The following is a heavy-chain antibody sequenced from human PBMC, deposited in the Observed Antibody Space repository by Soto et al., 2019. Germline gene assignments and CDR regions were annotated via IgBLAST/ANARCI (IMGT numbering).Heavy chain of an antibody. CDR3: ARDFGGAAAGPYDY. V-gene: IGHV4-59*01. CDR1: GGSISSYY. D-gene: IGHD6-13*01. CDR2: IYYSGST. J-gene: IGHJ4*02. Sequence: TLSLTCTVSGGSISSYYWSWIRQPPGKGLEWIGYIYYSGSTNYNPSLKSRVTISVDTSKNQFSLKLSSVTAADTAVYYCARDFGGAAAGPYDYWGQGTLVTVSS.